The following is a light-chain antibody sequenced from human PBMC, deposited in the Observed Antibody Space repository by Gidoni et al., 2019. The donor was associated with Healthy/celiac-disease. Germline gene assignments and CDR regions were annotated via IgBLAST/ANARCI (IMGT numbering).Light chain of an antibody. CDR3: SSYTSSSNVG. Sequence: QSALTQPPSVSGSPGQSVTISCPGTSSDGGSYNRVSWYQQPPGPAPKLMIYEVSNRPSGVPDRFSGSKSGNTASLTISGLQAEDEADYYCSSYTSSSNVGFGGGTKLTVL. CDR2: EVS. J-gene: IGLJ2*01. CDR1: SSDGGSYNR. V-gene: IGLV2-18*02.